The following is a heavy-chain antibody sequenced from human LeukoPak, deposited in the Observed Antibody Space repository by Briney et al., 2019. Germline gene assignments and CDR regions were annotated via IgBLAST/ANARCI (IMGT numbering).Heavy chain of an antibody. D-gene: IGHD6-19*01. V-gene: IGHV3-33*01. Sequence: GSLRLSCAASGFTFSSYGMHWVRQAPGKGLEWVAVIWYDGSNKYYADSVKGRFTISRDNSKNTLYLQMNSLRAEDTAVYYCARDLSYSSGFLDYWGQGTLVTVSS. CDR2: IWYDGSNK. J-gene: IGHJ4*02. CDR3: ARDLSYSSGFLDY. CDR1: GFTFSSYG.